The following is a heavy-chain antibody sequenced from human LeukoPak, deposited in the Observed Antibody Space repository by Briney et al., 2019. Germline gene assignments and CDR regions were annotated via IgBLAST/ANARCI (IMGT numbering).Heavy chain of an antibody. CDR1: GFTVGNNQ. CDR2: VYSGGTT. V-gene: IGHV3-66*01. D-gene: IGHD6-25*01. J-gene: IGHJ4*02. Sequence: GGSLRLSCAASGFTVGNNQMTWVRQASGKGLEWVSLVYSGGTTRYADSVKGRFTISRDSSKNTVYLQMNSLRAEDTAVYYCATGPPGIAAAAGARNYWGQGTLVTVSS. CDR3: ATGPPGIAAAAGARNY.